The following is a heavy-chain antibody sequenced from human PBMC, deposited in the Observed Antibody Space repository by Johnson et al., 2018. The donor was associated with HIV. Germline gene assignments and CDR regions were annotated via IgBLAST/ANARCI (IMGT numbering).Heavy chain of an antibody. D-gene: IGHD1-26*01. J-gene: IGHJ3*02. CDR1: GFTFSNAW. CDR2: IKSKTDGGTT. CDR3: TTAPGEWELLGDGDAFYI. V-gene: IGHV3-15*01. Sequence: VQLVESGGGLVKPGGSLRLSCAASGFTFSNAWMSWVRQAPGKGLEWVGRIKSKTDGGTTDYAAPVKGRFTISRDDSKNTLYLQINSLKTEDTAVYYCTTAPGEWELLGDGDAFYIWGQGTMVTVSS.